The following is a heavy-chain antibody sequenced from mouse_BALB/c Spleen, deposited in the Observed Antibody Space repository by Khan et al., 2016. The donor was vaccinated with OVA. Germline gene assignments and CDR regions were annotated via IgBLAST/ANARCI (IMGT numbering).Heavy chain of an antibody. CDR3: AREDGTSFAY. D-gene: IGHD4-1*01. CDR1: GYAFTNYL. CDR2: INPGSGGT. V-gene: IGHV1-54*01. J-gene: IGHJ3*01. Sequence: QVQLQQSGAELVRPGTSVKVSCKASGYAFTNYLIEWVKQRPGQGLEWIGVINPGSGGTNYNEKFKGKATLTADKSSSTAYMQLSSLTSDDPAVYFCAREDGTSFAYWGQGTLVTVSA.